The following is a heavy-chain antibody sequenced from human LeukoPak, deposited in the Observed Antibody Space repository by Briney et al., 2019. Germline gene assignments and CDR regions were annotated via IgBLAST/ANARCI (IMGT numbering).Heavy chain of an antibody. CDR2: IYTSGST. J-gene: IGHJ3*02. CDR3: ARLRGGDLIDI. Sequence: SETLSLTCTVSGGSISSYYWSWIRQPPGKGLEWIGYIYTSGSTNYNPPLKSRVTISVDTSKNQFSLKLSSVTAADTAVYYCARLRGGDLIDIWGQGTMVAVSS. CDR1: GGSISSYY. V-gene: IGHV4-4*09. D-gene: IGHD2-21*01.